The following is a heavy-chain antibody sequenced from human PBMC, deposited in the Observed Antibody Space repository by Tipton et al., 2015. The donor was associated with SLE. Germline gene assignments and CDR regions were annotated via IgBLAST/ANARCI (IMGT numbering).Heavy chain of an antibody. J-gene: IGHJ4*02. CDR1: GGSMDSGSFY. V-gene: IGHV4-61*02. Sequence: TLSLTCSVSGGSMDSGSFYWSWVRQPAGKGLQWIGRMHTTGSASYNPSLKSRVAISVDTSKSQFSLKLSSVSAADTAVYYCARWVSGYADYWGQGTLVTVSS. D-gene: IGHD5-12*01. CDR2: MHTTGSA. CDR3: ARWVSGYADY.